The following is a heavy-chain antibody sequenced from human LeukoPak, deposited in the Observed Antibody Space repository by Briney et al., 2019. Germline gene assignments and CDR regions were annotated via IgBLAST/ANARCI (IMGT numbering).Heavy chain of an antibody. V-gene: IGHV4-39*07. CDR3: AGGSNSNLWYGWFDP. CDR2: IYYSGRT. D-gene: IGHD1-7*01. J-gene: IGHJ5*02. CDR1: GGSISSSSYY. Sequence: PSETLSLTCSVSGGSISSSSYYWGWIRQPPGKGLEWIGNIYYSGRTYQKTSLKSRVTISIDTSKNQFSLRLTSVTAADTAFYYCAGGSNSNLWYGWFDPWGQGTLVTVSS.